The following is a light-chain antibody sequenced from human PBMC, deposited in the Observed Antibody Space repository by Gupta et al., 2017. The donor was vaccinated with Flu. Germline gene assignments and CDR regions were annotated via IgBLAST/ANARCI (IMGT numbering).Light chain of an antibody. J-gene: IGKJ1*01. V-gene: IGKV4-1*01. CDR2: WAS. CDR3: HQYGSTPWT. Sequence: DIVMTQSPDSLAVSLGAWATINCKSSQSVLYNSNNKNCINWYKQKPGQPPKLLIYWASSRQSGVPDRFSGSGSGTDFTLTISSLQAEDVAVYYCHQYGSTPWTFGQGTKVEIK. CDR1: QSVLYNSNNKNC.